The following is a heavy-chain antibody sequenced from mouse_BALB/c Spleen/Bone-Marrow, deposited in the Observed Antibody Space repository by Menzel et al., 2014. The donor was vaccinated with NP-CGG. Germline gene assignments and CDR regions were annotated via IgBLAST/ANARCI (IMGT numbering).Heavy chain of an antibody. CDR3: ASYYYGSSGFAY. Sequence: EVKLVESGAELVKPGASVKLSCTASGFNIKDTYMHWVKQRPEQGLEWIGRIDPANGNTKYDPKFQGKATITADTSSNTAYLRLSSLTSEDTAVYYCASYYYGSSGFAYWGQGTLVTVSA. J-gene: IGHJ3*01. CDR1: GFNIKDTY. V-gene: IGHV14-3*02. D-gene: IGHD1-1*01. CDR2: IDPANGNT.